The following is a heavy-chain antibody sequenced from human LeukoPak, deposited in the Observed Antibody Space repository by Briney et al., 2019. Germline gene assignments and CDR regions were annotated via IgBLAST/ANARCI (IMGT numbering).Heavy chain of an antibody. CDR2: ISSSSSYI. CDR1: GFTFSSYS. J-gene: IGHJ3*02. V-gene: IGHV3-21*01. D-gene: IGHD4-17*01. Sequence: GGSLRLPCAASGFTFSSYSMNWVRQAPGKGLEWVSSISSSSSYIYYADSVKGRFTISRDNAKNSLYLQMNSLRAEDTAVYYCAREGDYDAFDIWGQGTMVTVSS. CDR3: AREGDYDAFDI.